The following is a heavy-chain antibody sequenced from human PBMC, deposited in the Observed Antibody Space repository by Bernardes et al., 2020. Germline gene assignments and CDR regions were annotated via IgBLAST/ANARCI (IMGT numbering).Heavy chain of an antibody. J-gene: IGHJ6*03. CDR1: GFTVSSNY. D-gene: IGHD3-9*01. Sequence: GGSLRLSCAASGFTVSSNYMSWVRQAPGKGLEWVSVIYSGGSTYYADSVKGRFTISRDNSKNTLYLQMNSLRAEDTAVYYCARDEARVGDILTGPTFGSYYYYMDVWGKGTTVTVSS. CDR3: ARDEARVGDILTGPTFGSYYYYMDV. CDR2: IYSGGST. V-gene: IGHV3-53*01.